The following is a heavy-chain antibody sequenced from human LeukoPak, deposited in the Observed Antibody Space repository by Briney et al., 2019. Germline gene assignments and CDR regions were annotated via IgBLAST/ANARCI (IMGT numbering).Heavy chain of an antibody. Sequence: GGSLRLSCAVSGFTVSSNYMSWVRQAPGKGLEGVSVIYSGGSTYYADSVKGRFTTSRDNSKNTLYLQMNSLRAEDTAVYYCYSMIVVEIRVINDYWGQGTLVTVSS. D-gene: IGHD3-22*01. CDR2: IYSGGST. J-gene: IGHJ4*02. CDR3: YSMIVVEIRVINDY. CDR1: GFTVSSNY. V-gene: IGHV3-66*01.